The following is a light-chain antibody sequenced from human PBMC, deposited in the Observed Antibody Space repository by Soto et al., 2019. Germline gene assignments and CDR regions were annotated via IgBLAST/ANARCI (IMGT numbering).Light chain of an antibody. V-gene: IGKV1-5*03. Sequence: DIQMTQSPSTLSASVGDRVTITCRASQSISSWLAWYQQKPGRDPKLLIYKASSVKTGVPPRFSGSGSGTEFTSIISSLLPDDFASYYCQQYGSSSPWTFGQGTKVEIK. CDR3: QQYGSSSPWT. CDR1: QSISSW. CDR2: KAS. J-gene: IGKJ1*01.